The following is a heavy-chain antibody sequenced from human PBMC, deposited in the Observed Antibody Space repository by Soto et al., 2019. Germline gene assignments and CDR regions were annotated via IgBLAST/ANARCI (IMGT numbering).Heavy chain of an antibody. J-gene: IGHJ4*02. CDR2: ISYDGSNK. V-gene: IGHV3-30*18. CDR3: AKAESKEVVVTYFDY. D-gene: IGHD3-22*01. CDR1: GFTFSSYG. Sequence: PXGSLILSCAASGFTFSSYGMHWVRQAPGKGLEWVAVISYDGSNKYYADSVKGRFTISRDNSKNTLYLQMNSLRAEDTAVYYCAKAESKEVVVTYFDYWGQGTLVTVSS.